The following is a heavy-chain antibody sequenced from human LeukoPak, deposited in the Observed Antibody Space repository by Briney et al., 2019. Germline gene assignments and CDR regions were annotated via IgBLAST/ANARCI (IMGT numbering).Heavy chain of an antibody. J-gene: IGHJ6*03. CDR3: AREGIAGYYYYMDV. CDR2: IGTAGDT. V-gene: IGHV3-13*01. D-gene: IGHD6-13*01. Sequence: PGGSLRLSCAASGFTFSSYDMHWVRQATGKGLEWVSAIGTAGDTYYPGSVKGRFTISRDNAKNSLYLQMNSLRAEDTAVYYCAREGIAGYYYYMDVWGKGTTVTISS. CDR1: GFTFSSYD.